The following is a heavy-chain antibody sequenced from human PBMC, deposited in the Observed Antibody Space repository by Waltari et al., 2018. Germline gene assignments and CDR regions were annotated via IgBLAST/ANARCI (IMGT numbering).Heavy chain of an antibody. V-gene: IGHV7-4-1*02. J-gene: IGHJ5*02. D-gene: IGHD2-2*01. Sequence: QVQLVQSGSEWKKPGASVKVSCKAYGYSFTNYAINWVRQAPGQWRELMGWIPSNTEHPTYTPGFPRRFVFSLDTSVSTACLQINDLWAADIAIYYCAREVVPAAKIVVNWFDPWGQGTQVTVSS. CDR1: GYSFTNYA. CDR2: IPSNTEHP. CDR3: AREVVPAAKIVVNWFDP.